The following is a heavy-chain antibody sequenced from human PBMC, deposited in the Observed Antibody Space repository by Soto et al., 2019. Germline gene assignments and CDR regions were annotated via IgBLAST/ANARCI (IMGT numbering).Heavy chain of an antibody. CDR3: ARSSSRYYYYYMDV. CDR2: INWNGGST. Sequence: GGSLRLSCAASGLTFDDYGMSWVRQAPGKGLEWVSGINWNGGSTGYADSVKGRFTISRDNAKNSLYLQMNSLRAEDTALYHCARSSSRYYYYYMDVWGKGTTVTVSS. J-gene: IGHJ6*03. D-gene: IGHD6-6*01. CDR1: GLTFDDYG. V-gene: IGHV3-20*01.